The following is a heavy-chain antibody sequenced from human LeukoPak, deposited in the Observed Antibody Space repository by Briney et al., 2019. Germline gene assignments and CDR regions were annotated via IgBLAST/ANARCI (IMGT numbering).Heavy chain of an antibody. CDR1: GGSISSGSYY. Sequence: KASETLSLTCTVSGGSISSGSYYWSWIRQPAGKGLEWIGRIYTSGSTNYNPSLKSRVTISVDTSKNQFSLKLSSVTAADTAVYYCARDSGSYEGPFDYWGQGTLVTVSS. J-gene: IGHJ4*02. D-gene: IGHD1-26*01. V-gene: IGHV4-61*02. CDR2: IYTSGST. CDR3: ARDSGSYEGPFDY.